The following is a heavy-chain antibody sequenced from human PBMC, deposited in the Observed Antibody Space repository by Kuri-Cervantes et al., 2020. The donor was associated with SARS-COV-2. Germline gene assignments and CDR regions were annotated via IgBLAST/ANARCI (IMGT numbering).Heavy chain of an antibody. D-gene: IGHD2-2*03. Sequence: GESLKISCAASGFNFSSYAMHWVRQAPGKGLEWVAVISYDGSNKYYADSVKGRFTISSDNSKKTLYLQMNSRRAEDTAVYYCASGWDAFDVWGQGTMVTVSS. V-gene: IGHV3-30-3*01. CDR3: ASGWDAFDV. J-gene: IGHJ3*01. CDR2: ISYDGSNK. CDR1: GFNFSSYA.